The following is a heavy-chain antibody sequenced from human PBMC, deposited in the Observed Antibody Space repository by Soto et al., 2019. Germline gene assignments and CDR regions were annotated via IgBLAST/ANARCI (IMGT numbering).Heavy chain of an antibody. D-gene: IGHD2-15*01. CDR2: IYYSGST. CDR1: GGSISSSSYY. V-gene: IGHV4-39*02. CDR3: ARDSGGNYYYYYGMDV. J-gene: IGHJ6*02. Sequence: QLQLQESGPGLVKPSETLSLTCTVSGGSISSSSYYWGWIRQPPGKGLEWIGSIYYSGSTYYNPSLKSRVTISVDTSKNQFSLKLSSVTAADTAVYYCARDSGGNYYYYYGMDVWGQGTTVTVSS.